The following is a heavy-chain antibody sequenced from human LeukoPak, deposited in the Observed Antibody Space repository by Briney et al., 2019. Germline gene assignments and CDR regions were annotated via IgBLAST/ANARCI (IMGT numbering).Heavy chain of an antibody. J-gene: IGHJ4*02. CDR3: ARGGKATVVTV. Sequence: PGGSLRLSCTASGFTFGDYAMSWVRQAPGKGLEWLSYISRSGSPIYYADSVKGRFTISRDNAKNSLYLQMNSLRADDTAVYYCARGGKATVVTVWGQGTLVTVSS. CDR2: ISRSGSPI. V-gene: IGHV3-11*01. D-gene: IGHD4-23*01. CDR1: GFTFGDYA.